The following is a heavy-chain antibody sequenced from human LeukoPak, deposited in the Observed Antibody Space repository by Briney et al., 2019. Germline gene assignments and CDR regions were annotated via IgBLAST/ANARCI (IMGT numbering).Heavy chain of an antibody. V-gene: IGHV4-4*09. Sequence: SETLSLTCAVSAASISNYYWSWIRQAPGKGLEWIGYISTSGSTNYNPSLKGRVSISLDTSKNRFSLNLNFVTAADTAVYYCASPRSGYRYTFDYWGQGALVTVSS. CDR3: ASPRSGYRYTFDY. J-gene: IGHJ4*02. CDR2: ISTSGST. D-gene: IGHD3-22*01. CDR1: AASISNYY.